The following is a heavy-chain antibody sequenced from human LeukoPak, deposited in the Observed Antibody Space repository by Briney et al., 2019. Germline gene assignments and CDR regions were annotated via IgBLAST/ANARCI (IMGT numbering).Heavy chain of an antibody. D-gene: IGHD6-19*01. Sequence: GGSLRLSCAASGFTFDDYGMSWVRQAPGKGLEWVSGINWNGGSTGYADSVKGRFTISRDNAKNSLYLQMNSLRAEDTAVYYCAREGGRAVADRDYFDYWGQGTLVTVSS. CDR2: INWNGGST. J-gene: IGHJ4*02. V-gene: IGHV3-20*04. CDR1: GFTFDDYG. CDR3: AREGGRAVADRDYFDY.